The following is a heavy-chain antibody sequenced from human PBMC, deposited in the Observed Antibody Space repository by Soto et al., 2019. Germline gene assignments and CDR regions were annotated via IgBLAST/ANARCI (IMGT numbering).Heavy chain of an antibody. CDR1: GGTFSSYA. CDR3: ARADCTNGVCYYGHWFDP. J-gene: IGHJ5*02. D-gene: IGHD2-8*01. Sequence: SVKVSCKASGGTFSSYANSWVRQAPGQGLEWMGGIIPIFGTANYAQKFQGRVTITADESTSTAYMELSSLRSEDTAVYYCARADCTNGVCYYGHWFDPWGQGTLVTVSS. V-gene: IGHV1-69*13. CDR2: IIPIFGTA.